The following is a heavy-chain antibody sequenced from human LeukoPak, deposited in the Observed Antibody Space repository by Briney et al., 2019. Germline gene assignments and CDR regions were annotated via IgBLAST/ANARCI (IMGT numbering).Heavy chain of an antibody. CDR3: ARLTGGSETN. CDR1: VYTFTDYH. Sequence: ASVKVSRKASVYTFTDYHIHWVRQAPGQGPEWMGWIHPNIGGRNYAQKFEGRVTMSRDTSISTVYMELSSLRSDDTAMYYCARLTGGSETNWGQGTLVTVSA. D-gene: IGHD1-14*01. V-gene: IGHV1-2*02. J-gene: IGHJ4*02. CDR2: IHPNIGGR.